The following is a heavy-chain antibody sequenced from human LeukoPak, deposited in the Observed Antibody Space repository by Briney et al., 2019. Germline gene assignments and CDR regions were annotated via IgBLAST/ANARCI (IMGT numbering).Heavy chain of an antibody. CDR3: ARPSRSYDILTGYSTDFRFDY. V-gene: IGHV4-38-2*01. CDR2: IYHSGST. J-gene: IGHJ4*02. CDR1: GYFISSGYY. Sequence: PSETLSLTCAVSGYFISSGYYWGWIRQPPGKGLEWIGSIYHSGSTYHNPSLKSRVTISVDTSKNQFSLKLSSVTAADTAVYYCARPSRSYDILTGYSTDFRFDYWGQGTLVTVSS. D-gene: IGHD3-9*01.